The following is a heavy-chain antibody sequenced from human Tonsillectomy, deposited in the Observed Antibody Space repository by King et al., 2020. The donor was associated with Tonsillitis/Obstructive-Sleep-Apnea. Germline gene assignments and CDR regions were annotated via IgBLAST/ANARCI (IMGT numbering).Heavy chain of an antibody. CDR3: ARSISGFRGPFDY. Sequence: QLVQSGGGSVQPGRSLRLSCATSGFTFNDYAMHWVRQAPGKGLEWVSGISWNSGIIGYADSVKGRFTISRDNAKSSLYLHMNSPRAEDTALYYCARSISGFRGPFDYWGQGTLVTVSS. D-gene: IGHD3-10*01. CDR2: ISWNSGII. V-gene: IGHV3-9*01. CDR1: GFTFNDYA. J-gene: IGHJ4*02.